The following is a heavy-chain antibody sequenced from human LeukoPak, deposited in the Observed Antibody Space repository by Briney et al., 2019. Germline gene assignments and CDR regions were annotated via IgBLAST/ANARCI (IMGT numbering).Heavy chain of an antibody. J-gene: IGHJ4*02. CDR1: GGSFSGYY. CDR3: ARHPSRGFYPYYFDY. D-gene: IGHD2-2*01. V-gene: IGHV4-34*01. CDR2: INHSGST. Sequence: SETLSLTCAVYGGSFSGYYWSWIRQPPGKGLEWIGEINHSGSTNYNPSLKSRVTISVDTSKNQFSLKLSSVTAADTAVYYCARHPSRGFYPYYFDYWGQGTLVTVSS.